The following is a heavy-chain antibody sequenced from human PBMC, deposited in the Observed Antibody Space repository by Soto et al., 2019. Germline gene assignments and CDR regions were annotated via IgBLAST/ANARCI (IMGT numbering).Heavy chain of an antibody. J-gene: IGHJ6*02. V-gene: IGHV1-18*01. CDR3: ERRQWLVGGYYYGMDV. CDR2: TSAYNGNT. D-gene: IGHD6-19*01. CDR1: GYTFTSYG. Sequence: QVQLVQSGAEVKKPGASVKVSCKASGYTFTSYGISWVRQAPGQGLEWMGWTSAYNGNTNYAQKLQGRVTMTTDTSTSTAYMELRSLRSDDTAVYCGERRQWLVGGYYYGMDVWGQGTTVTVSS.